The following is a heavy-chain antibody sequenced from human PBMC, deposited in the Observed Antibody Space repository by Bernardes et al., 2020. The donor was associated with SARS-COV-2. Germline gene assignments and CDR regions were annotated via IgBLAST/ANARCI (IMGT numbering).Heavy chain of an antibody. J-gene: IGHJ4*02. CDR1: GGTFSSYT. CDR2: IIPILGIA. CDR3: ARDLGYSGYNSVNYFDY. V-gene: IGHV1-69*04. Sequence: SVKVSCKASGGTFSSYTISWVRQAPGQGLEWMGRIIPILGIANYAQKFQGRVTITADKSTSTAYMELSSLRSEDTAVYYCARDLGYSGYNSVNYFDYWGQGTLVTVSS. D-gene: IGHD5-12*01.